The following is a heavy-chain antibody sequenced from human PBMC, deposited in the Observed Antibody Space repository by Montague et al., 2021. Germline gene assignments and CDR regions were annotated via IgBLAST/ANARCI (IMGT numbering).Heavy chain of an antibody. CDR2: ITSGGST. V-gene: IGHV3-23*01. Sequence: SLRLSCAASGFPFSSYSMSWVRQAPGKGLKWVSSITSGGSTYYAGSVTGRFTISRDNSKNTLYLQMNSLRAEDTAVYYCTKDQDDYGDYVDWVDTWGQGTLVTVSS. CDR1: GFPFSSYS. D-gene: IGHD4-17*01. CDR3: TKDQDDYGDYVDWVDT. J-gene: IGHJ5*02.